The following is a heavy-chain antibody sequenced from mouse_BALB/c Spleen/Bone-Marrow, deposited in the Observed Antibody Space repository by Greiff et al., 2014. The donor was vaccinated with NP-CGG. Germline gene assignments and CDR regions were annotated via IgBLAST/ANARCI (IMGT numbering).Heavy chain of an antibody. D-gene: IGHD1-1*01. CDR2: IYPGDGDT. J-gene: IGHJ4*01. CDR1: GYAFSSSW. CDR3: ARSAYYSSSYGAMDY. V-gene: IGHV1-82*01. Sequence: QVQLQQSGPELVKPGASVKISCTGSGYAFSSSWMNWVKQRPGKGLEWIGRIYPGDGDTNSNGRFKGKATLTADRSSNTAYMQLSSLTSVDSAVYFCARSAYYSSSYGAMDYWGQGTSVTVSS.